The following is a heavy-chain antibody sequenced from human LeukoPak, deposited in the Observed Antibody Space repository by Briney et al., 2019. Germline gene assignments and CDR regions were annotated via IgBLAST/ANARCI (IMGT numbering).Heavy chain of an antibody. Sequence: PGGSLRLSCAASGFTFSNAWMNWVRQAPGKGLEWVSSISSSSSTIYYADSVKGRFTISRDNAKNSLYLQMNSLRAEDTAVYYCARVGTFYYDSSGLEIFDYWGQGTLVTVSS. D-gene: IGHD3-22*01. J-gene: IGHJ4*02. CDR2: ISSSSSTI. CDR1: GFTFSNAW. CDR3: ARVGTFYYDSSGLEIFDY. V-gene: IGHV3-48*01.